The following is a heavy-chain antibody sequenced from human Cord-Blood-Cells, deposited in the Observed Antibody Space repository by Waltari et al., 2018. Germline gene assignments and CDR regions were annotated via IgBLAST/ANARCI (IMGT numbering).Heavy chain of an antibody. D-gene: IGHD3-3*01. CDR2: INQRGST. CDR3: ARTSKDYDFWSGYNWFDP. Sequence: QVQLQQWGAGLLKPSETLSLTCAVYGGSFSGYYWSWIRQPPGKGLEWIGEINQRGSTNDNPSLKSRVTISVDTSKNQFSLKLSSVTAADTAVYYCARTSKDYDFWSGYNWFDPWGQGTLVTVSS. J-gene: IGHJ5*02. CDR1: GGSFSGYY. V-gene: IGHV4-34*01.